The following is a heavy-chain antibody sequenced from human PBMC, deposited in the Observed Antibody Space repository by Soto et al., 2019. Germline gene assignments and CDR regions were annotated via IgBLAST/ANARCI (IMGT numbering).Heavy chain of an antibody. CDR3: ARLSPWTGIDY. Sequence: QVQLQESGPGLVKPSGTLSLTCTVSAGSISDSDWWSWGRQPPAKGLEWIGGVYHTGSTNYNPSLKSRVTISIDKSKHQFSLNLTSVTAADTAVYYCARLSPWTGIDYRGQGTLVTVSS. D-gene: IGHD3-9*01. CDR1: AGSISDSDW. CDR2: VYHTGST. V-gene: IGHV4-4*02. J-gene: IGHJ4*02.